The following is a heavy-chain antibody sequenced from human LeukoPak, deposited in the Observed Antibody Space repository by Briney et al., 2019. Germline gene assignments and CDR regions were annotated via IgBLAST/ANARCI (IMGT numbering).Heavy chain of an antibody. CDR2: INQSGVT. CDR3: ARGRETARPLLGY. Sequence: SETLSLTCAVYGGSLSGYYWTWIRQPPGKGLEWIGEINQSGVTNYNPSLKSRVSISVDTSRNQFSLKLSSVTAADTAVYYCARGRETARPLLGYWGQGTLVTVSS. J-gene: IGHJ4*02. CDR1: GGSLSGYY. D-gene: IGHD5-18*01. V-gene: IGHV4-34*01.